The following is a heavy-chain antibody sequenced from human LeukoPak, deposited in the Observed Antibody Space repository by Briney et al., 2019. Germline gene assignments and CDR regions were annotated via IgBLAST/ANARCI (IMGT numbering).Heavy chain of an antibody. CDR2: IYYSGST. V-gene: IGHV4-59*01. J-gene: IGHJ6*03. CDR1: GGSISSYY. Sequence: PSETLSLTCTVSGGSISSYYWSWIRQPPGKGLEGIGYIYYSGSTNYNPSLKSRVTISVDTSKNQFSLKLSSVTAADTAVYYCARDKNDFWSGYYRGGYYYYYYMDVWGKGTTVTVSS. D-gene: IGHD3-3*01. CDR3: ARDKNDFWSGYYRGGYYYYYYMDV.